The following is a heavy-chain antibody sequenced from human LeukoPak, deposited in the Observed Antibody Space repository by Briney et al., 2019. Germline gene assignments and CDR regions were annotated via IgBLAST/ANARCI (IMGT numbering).Heavy chain of an antibody. CDR3: AVYDSSGYWFDY. V-gene: IGHV4-39*05. CDR2: INYSGST. CDR1: GGSISGSSYY. Sequence: SETPSLTCAVSGGSISGSSYYCGWIRQPPGKWLGWGGSINYSGSTYYNPSVTIRVTISVDKSKNQFSLKLTSVTAADTAVYYCAVYDSSGYWFDYWGQGTLITVSS. J-gene: IGHJ4*02. D-gene: IGHD3-22*01.